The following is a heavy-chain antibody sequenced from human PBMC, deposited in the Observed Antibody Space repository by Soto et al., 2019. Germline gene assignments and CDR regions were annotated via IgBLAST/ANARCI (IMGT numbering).Heavy chain of an antibody. CDR1: GGSISSYY. CDR2: IYYSGST. D-gene: IGHD5-18*01. J-gene: IGHJ4*02. CDR3: ARGLQDTAMVYY. V-gene: IGHV4-59*01. Sequence: PSETLSLTCTVSGGSISSYYWSWIRQPPGKGLEWIGYIYYSGSTNYNPSLKSRVTISVDTSKNQFSLKLSSVTAADTAVYYCARGLQDTAMVYYWGQGTLVNVSS.